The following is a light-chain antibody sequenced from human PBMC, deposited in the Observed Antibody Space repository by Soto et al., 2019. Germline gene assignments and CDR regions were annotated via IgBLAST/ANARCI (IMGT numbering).Light chain of an antibody. Sequence: DIQMTQSPSSVSASVGDRVTFACRSSEDISTWLAWYQQKPGKAPKLLIYAASSLQSGVPSRFSGSGSGTDFTLTISSLQPEDFATYYCQHADSFPLITFGQGTRREIK. CDR3: QHADSFPLIT. V-gene: IGKV1-12*01. CDR2: AAS. CDR1: EDISTW. J-gene: IGKJ5*01.